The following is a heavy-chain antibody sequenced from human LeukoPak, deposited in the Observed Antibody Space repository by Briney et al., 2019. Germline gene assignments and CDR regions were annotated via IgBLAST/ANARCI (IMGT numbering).Heavy chain of an antibody. V-gene: IGHV3-23*01. CDR1: GFTVSSNY. CDR2: ISGSGGST. Sequence: GGSLRLSCAASGFTVSSNYMSWVRQAPGKGLEWVSAISGSGGSTYYADSVKGRFTISRDNSKNTLYLQMNSLRAEDTAVYYCAKDLGKLQSGPDAFDIWGQGTMVTVSS. J-gene: IGHJ3*02. CDR3: AKDLGKLQSGPDAFDI. D-gene: IGHD5-24*01.